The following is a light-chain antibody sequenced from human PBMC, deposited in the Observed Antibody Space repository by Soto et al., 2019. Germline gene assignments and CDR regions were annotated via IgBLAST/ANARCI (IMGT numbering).Light chain of an antibody. CDR3: QQYGRSPFT. V-gene: IGKV3-20*01. Sequence: EIVLTQSPGTLSLSPGERATLSCRASQGVSSNNLAWYQQRPGQSPRVVIYGASTRATDIPERFSGSGSGTDFTLTISRLEPEDFAVYYGQQYGRSPFTFGPGTKVDIK. CDR1: QGVSSNN. J-gene: IGKJ3*01. CDR2: GAS.